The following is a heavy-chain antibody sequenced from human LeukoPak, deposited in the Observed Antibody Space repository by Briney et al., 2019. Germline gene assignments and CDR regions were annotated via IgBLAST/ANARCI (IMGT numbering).Heavy chain of an antibody. J-gene: IGHJ6*03. CDR1: GYTFTSYD. CDR3: ARGAHSSSWYGPNYYYYMDV. V-gene: IGHV1-8*03. Sequence: ASVKVSCTASGYTFTSYDINWVRQATGQGLEWMGWMNPNSGNTGYAQKFQGRVTITRNTSISTAYMELSSLRSEDTAVYYCARGAHSSSWYGPNYYYYMDVWGKGTTVTVSS. D-gene: IGHD6-13*01. CDR2: MNPNSGNT.